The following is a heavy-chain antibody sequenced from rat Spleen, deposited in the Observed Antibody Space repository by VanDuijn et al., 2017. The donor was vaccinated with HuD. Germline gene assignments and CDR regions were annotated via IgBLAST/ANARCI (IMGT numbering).Heavy chain of an antibody. J-gene: IGHJ2*01. CDR3: TTGVVPFDY. Sequence: EVQLVETGGGLVQPGKSLKLSCVASGFTFSNYGMAWVRQAPKKGLEWVAYISYDGGSTYYRDPVKGRFTISRDNAKSTLYLQMDSLRSEDTATYYCTTGVVPFDYWGQGVMVTVSS. CDR2: ISYDGGST. V-gene: IGHV5-20*01. D-gene: IGHD1-1*01. CDR1: GFTFSNYG.